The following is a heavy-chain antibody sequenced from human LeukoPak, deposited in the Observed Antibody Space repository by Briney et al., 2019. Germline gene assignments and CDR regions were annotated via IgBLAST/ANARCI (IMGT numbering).Heavy chain of an antibody. CDR1: GYSFTSYW. Sequence: GESLKISCKGSGYSFTSYWIGWVRQMPGKGLEWMGIIYPGDSDTRYSPSFQGQVTISADKSISTAYLQWSSLKASDTAMYYRARGAGFGELYHWFDPWGQGTLVTVSS. V-gene: IGHV5-51*01. D-gene: IGHD3-10*01. CDR3: ARGAGFGELYHWFDP. CDR2: IYPGDSDT. J-gene: IGHJ5*02.